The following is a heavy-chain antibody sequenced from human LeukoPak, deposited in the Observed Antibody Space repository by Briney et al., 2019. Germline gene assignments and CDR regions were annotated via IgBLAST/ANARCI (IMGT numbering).Heavy chain of an antibody. CDR1: GFAFSSYG. D-gene: IGHD1-26*01. Sequence: HAGGSLRLSCAASGFAFSSYGMHWVRQAPGKGLERVAVISYDGSNKYYADSVKGRFTISRDNSKNTLYLQMNSLRAEDTAVYYCARADSGSYYDPPDYWGQGTLVTVSS. CDR3: ARADSGSYYDPPDY. CDR2: ISYDGSNK. J-gene: IGHJ4*02. V-gene: IGHV3-30*03.